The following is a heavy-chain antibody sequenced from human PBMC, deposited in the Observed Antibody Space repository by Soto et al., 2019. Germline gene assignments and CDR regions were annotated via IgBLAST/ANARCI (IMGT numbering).Heavy chain of an antibody. J-gene: IGHJ4*02. CDR2: INAGNGNT. CDR3: ARAVAVPADFGY. Sequence: QVQLVQSGAEEKKPGASVKVSCKASGYTFTSSAIHWVRQAPGQRLEWMGWINAGNGNTKYSQKFQGRVTSTRDTSASTAYMELSSLRSEDTAVYYCARAVAVPADFGYWGQGTLVTVSS. V-gene: IGHV1-3*05. CDR1: GYTFTSSA. D-gene: IGHD6-19*01.